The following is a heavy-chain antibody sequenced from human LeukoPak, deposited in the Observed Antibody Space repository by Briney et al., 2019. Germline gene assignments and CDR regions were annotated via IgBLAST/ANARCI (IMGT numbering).Heavy chain of an antibody. Sequence: LETLSLTCTVSGGSISSYYWSWIRQPAGKGLEWIGRIYTSGSTNYNPSLKSRVTMSVDTSKNQFSLKLSSVTAADTAVYYCARVDYYDSSGYYVDYWGQGTLVTVSS. V-gene: IGHV4-4*07. J-gene: IGHJ4*02. CDR3: ARVDYYDSSGYYVDY. CDR1: GGSISSYY. CDR2: IYTSGST. D-gene: IGHD3-22*01.